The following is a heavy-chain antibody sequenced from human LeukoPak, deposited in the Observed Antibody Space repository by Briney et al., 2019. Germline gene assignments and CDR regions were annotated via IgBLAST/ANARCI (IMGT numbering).Heavy chain of an antibody. J-gene: IGHJ4*02. CDR3: ARDTDGSLDY. Sequence: GGSLRLSCAASGLTFPNSWMAWVRQAPGKGLEEVANINQEGSTKQYVDSLKGRFTISRDNPKNTLYLQMSSLRADDTAVYYCARDTDGSLDYWGRESWSPSPQ. CDR1: GLTFPNSW. CDR2: INQEGSTK. D-gene: IGHD1-26*01. V-gene: IGHV3-7*01.